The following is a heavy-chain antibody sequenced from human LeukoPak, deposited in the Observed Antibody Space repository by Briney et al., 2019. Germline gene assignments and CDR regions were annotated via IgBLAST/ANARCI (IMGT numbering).Heavy chain of an antibody. CDR1: GGSFSGYY. J-gene: IGHJ5*02. V-gene: IGHV4-34*01. D-gene: IGHD6-19*01. CDR3: ATRAEAVAGTWFDP. Sequence: SETLSLTCAVYGGSFSGYYWSWIRQPPGKGLEWIGEINHSGSTNYNPSLKSRVTISVDTSKSQFSLKLSSVTAADTAVYYCATRAEAVAGTWFDPWGQGTLVTVSS. CDR2: INHSGST.